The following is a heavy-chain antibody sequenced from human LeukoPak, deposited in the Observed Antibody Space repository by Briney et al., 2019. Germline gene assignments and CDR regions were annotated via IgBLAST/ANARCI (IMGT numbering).Heavy chain of an antibody. V-gene: IGHV1-8*01. J-gene: IGHJ3*02. D-gene: IGHD2-8*01. CDR1: GYTFTSYD. CDR3: ARNGPSADDAFDI. Sequence: ASVKVSCKASGYTFTSYDINWVRQATGQGLEWMGWMNPNRGNTGYAQKFQGRVTMTRNTSISTAYMELSSLRSEDTAVYYCARNGPSADDAFDIWGQGTMVTVSS. CDR2: MNPNRGNT.